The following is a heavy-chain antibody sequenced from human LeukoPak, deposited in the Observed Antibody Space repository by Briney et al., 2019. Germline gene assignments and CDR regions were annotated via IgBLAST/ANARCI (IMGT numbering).Heavy chain of an antibody. CDR3: ARGYYDSSGYYMFDY. V-gene: IGHV3-7*01. J-gene: IGHJ4*02. D-gene: IGHD3-22*01. CDR1: GFTFSSYW. Sequence: GGSLRLSCAASGFTFSSYWMSWVRQAPGKGLEWVANIKQDGSEKYYVDSVKGRFTISRDNAKNSLYLQMNSLRAEDTAGYYCARGYYDSSGYYMFDYWGQGTLVTVSS. CDR2: IKQDGSEK.